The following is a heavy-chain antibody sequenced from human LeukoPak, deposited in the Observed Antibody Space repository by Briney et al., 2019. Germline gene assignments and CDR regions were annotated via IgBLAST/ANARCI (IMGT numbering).Heavy chain of an antibody. CDR3: ARRYDTFDY. V-gene: IGHV4-61*01. CDR2: IYYSGSI. J-gene: IGHJ4*02. D-gene: IGHD5-12*01. CDR1: GGSISSGSYY. Sequence: SETLSLTCTVSGGSISSGSYYWSWIRQPPGKGLEWIGYIYYSGSINYNPSLKSRVTIPVDTSKNQFSLKLSSVTAADTAVYYCARRYDTFDYWGQGTLVTVSS.